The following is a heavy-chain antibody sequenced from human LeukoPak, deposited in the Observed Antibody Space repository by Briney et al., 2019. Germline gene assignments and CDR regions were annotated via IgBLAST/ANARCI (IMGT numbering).Heavy chain of an antibody. Sequence: SETLSLTCAVYGGSFRGYYWSWIRQPPGKGLEWIGEINHRGSTNYNPSLKNRVTISVDTSKNQFSLKLSSVTAADTAVYYCASEGKGSSSFDYWGQGTMVTVSS. CDR3: ASEGKGSSSFDY. V-gene: IGHV4-34*01. CDR1: GGSFRGYY. D-gene: IGHD6-6*01. CDR2: INHRGST. J-gene: IGHJ4*02.